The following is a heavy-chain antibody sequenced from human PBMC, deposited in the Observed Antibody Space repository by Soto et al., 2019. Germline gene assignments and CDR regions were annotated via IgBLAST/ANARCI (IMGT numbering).Heavy chain of an antibody. CDR2: INPNSGST. CDR3: AIEDHFVADS. CDR1: GYSFTGFY. J-gene: IGHJ4*02. Sequence: QVQLVQSGAEVKKPGASMRISCKASGYSFTGFYIYWLRQAPGQGPEWMGMINPNSGSTTYAPKLQGRVTMTRDRSTATVYMELRSRQSDDTAVYYCAIEDHFVADSWGQGTLVIVSS. D-gene: IGHD6-6*01. V-gene: IGHV1-46*04.